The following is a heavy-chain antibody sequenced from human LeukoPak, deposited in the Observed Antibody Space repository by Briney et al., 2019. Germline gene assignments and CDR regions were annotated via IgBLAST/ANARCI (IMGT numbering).Heavy chain of an antibody. V-gene: IGHV3-21*01. CDR2: ISSSSSYI. Sequence: GGTLRLSCAASGFTFSSYSMNWVRQAPGKGLEWVSSISSSSSYIYYADSVKGRFTISRDNAKNSLYLQMNSLRAEDTAVYYCARDGFSDILTGYRAAIRNWFAPWGQGTLVTVSS. CDR3: ARDGFSDILTGYRAAIRNWFAP. D-gene: IGHD3-9*01. J-gene: IGHJ5*02. CDR1: GFTFSSYS.